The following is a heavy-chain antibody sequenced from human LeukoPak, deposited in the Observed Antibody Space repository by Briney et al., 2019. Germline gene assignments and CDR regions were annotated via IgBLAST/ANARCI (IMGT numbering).Heavy chain of an antibody. CDR1: GFTVSSNY. CDR3: ARGGSGYDIDY. CDR2: MYSGGST. D-gene: IGHD5-12*01. J-gene: IGHJ4*02. Sequence: GGSLRLSCAASGFTVSSNYMSWVRQAPGKGLERVAVMYSGGSTDYADSVKGRFIISRDNSENALYLQMNSLRAEDTAVYYCARGGSGYDIDYWGQGTLVTVSS. V-gene: IGHV3-66*01.